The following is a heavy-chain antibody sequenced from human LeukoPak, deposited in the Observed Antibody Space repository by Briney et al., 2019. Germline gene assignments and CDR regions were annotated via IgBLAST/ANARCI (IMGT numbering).Heavy chain of an antibody. V-gene: IGHV1-2*02. CDR1: GYTFSGYY. D-gene: IGHD3-22*01. CDR3: AMRSLYYYDSSDPGYFDY. J-gene: IGHJ4*02. CDR2: INPNRGGT. Sequence: GASVKVSCKASGYTFSGYYMHWVRQAPGQGLEWMGWINPNRGGTNYAQKFQGRVTMTRDTSISTAYMELSRLRSDDTAVYYCAMRSLYYYDSSDPGYFDYWGQGTLVTVSS.